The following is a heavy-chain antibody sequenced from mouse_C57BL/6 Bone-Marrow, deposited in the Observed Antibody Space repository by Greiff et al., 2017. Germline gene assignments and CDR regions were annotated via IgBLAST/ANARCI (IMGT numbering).Heavy chain of an antibody. Sequence: VQLKESGPELVKPGASVKISCKASGYSFTDYNMNWVKQSNGKSLEWIGVINPNYGTTSYNQKFKGKATLTVDQSSITAYMQLNSLTSEDSAVYYCARIPLNDYGSSFYYAMDYWGQGTSVTVSS. CDR2: INPNYGTT. CDR3: ARIPLNDYGSSFYYAMDY. CDR1: GYSFTDYN. V-gene: IGHV1-39*01. D-gene: IGHD1-1*01. J-gene: IGHJ4*01.